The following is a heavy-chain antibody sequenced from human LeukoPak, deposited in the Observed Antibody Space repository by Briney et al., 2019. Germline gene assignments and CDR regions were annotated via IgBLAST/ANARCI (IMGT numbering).Heavy chain of an antibody. CDR3: ARSITIFGVVITYNWFDP. CDR2: IIPIFGTA. CDR1: GGTFSSYA. J-gene: IGHJ5*02. D-gene: IGHD3-3*01. V-gene: IGHV1-69*13. Sequence: ASVKVSCKASGGTFSSYAISWVRQAPGQGLEWMGGIIPIFGTANYAQKFQGRVTITADESTSTAYMELSSLRSEDTAVYYCARSITIFGVVITYNWFDPWGQGTLVTVSS.